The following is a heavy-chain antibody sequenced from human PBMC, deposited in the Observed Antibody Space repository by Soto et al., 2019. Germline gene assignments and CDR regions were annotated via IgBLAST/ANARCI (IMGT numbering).Heavy chain of an antibody. V-gene: IGHV1-69*13. CDR1: GGTFSSYA. CDR2: IIPIFGTA. J-gene: IGHJ6*02. CDR3: ARIPNYYYYGMDV. D-gene: IGHD2-2*02. Sequence: SVKVSCKASGGTFSSYAISWVRQAPGQGLEWMGGIIPIFGTANYAQKFQGRVTITADESTSTAYMELSSLRSEDTAVYYCARIPNYYYYGMDVWGQGTTVTVSS.